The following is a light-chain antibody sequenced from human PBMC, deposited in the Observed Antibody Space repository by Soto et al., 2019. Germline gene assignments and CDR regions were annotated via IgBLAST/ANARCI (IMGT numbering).Light chain of an antibody. Sequence: DIQMTQSPSSLSASVVDRVAITCLASQSISRYLNWYQQKPGKAPKILIYAASSLQSGVPLRFSGSGSGTEFTLTISSLQPGDFATYYCQHYNTYPWTFGQGTKVDIK. V-gene: IGKV1-39*01. J-gene: IGKJ1*01. CDR1: QSISRY. CDR3: QHYNTYPWT. CDR2: AAS.